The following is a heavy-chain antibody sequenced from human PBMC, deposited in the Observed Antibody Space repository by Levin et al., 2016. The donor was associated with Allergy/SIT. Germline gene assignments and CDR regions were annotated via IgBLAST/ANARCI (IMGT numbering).Heavy chain of an antibody. CDR2: INSDGSST. Sequence: WIRQPPGKGLVWVSRINSDGSSTRYADSVKGRFTISRDNAKNTLYLQMNSLRAEDTAVYYCARDSGYPLAMDVWGQGTTVTVSS. D-gene: IGHD5-12*01. V-gene: IGHV3-74*01. J-gene: IGHJ6*02. CDR3: ARDSGYPLAMDV.